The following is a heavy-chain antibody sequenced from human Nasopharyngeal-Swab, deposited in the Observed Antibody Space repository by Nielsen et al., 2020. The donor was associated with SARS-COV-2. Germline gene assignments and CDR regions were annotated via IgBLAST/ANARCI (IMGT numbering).Heavy chain of an antibody. CDR1: GFTFSSYS. Sequence: GESLKISCAASGFTFSSYSMNWVRQAPGKGLEWVSSISSSSYIYYADSVKGRFTISRDNAKNSLYLQMNSLGAEDTAVYYCARDSSSWYDYCDYWGQGTLVTVSS. CDR3: ARDSSSWYDYCDY. J-gene: IGHJ4*02. CDR2: ISSSSYI. D-gene: IGHD6-13*01. V-gene: IGHV3-21*01.